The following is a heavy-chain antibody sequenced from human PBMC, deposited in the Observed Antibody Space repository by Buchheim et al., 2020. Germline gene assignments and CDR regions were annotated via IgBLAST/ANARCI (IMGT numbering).Heavy chain of an antibody. D-gene: IGHD3-10*01. J-gene: IGHJ5*02. CDR2: IYYSGST. V-gene: IGHV4-30-4*01. CDR1: GGSMSNGDYY. CDR3: ARASGYYGSGSYYRLNLNWIDP. Sequence: QVQLQESGPGLVKPSQTLSLTCSVSGGSMSNGDYYWSWIRQPPGKGLEWIGYIYYSGSTDYNPSLKSRVTISVDTSKNQFSLKLSSETAADTAVYYCARASGYYGSGSYYRLNLNWIDPWGQGTL.